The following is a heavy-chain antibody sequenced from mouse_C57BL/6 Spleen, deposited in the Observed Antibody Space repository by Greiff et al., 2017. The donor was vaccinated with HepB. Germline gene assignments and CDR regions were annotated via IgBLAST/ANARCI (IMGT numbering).Heavy chain of an antibody. CDR2: ISSGGSYT. J-gene: IGHJ3*01. V-gene: IGHV5-6*01. CDR1: GFTFSSYG. D-gene: IGHD2-4*01. CDR3: ASSSYDSFAY. Sequence: EVKLVESGGDLVKPGGSLKLSCAASGFTFSSYGMSWVRQTPDKRLGWVATISSGGSYTYYPDSVKGRFTISRDNAKNTLYLQMSSLKSEDTAMYYCASSSYDSFAYWGQGTLVTVSA.